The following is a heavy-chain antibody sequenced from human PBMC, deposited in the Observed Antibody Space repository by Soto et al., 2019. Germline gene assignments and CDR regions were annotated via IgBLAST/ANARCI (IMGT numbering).Heavy chain of an antibody. CDR3: ARDPAIYSGKFEYGLEV. D-gene: IGHD4-4*01. Sequence: EVQLVESGGGLVQAGGSLRLFCAVSGFTFSSYEMNWVRQAPGKGLEWVSYIGTSGKTIYYADSVRGRFTISRDNAKNSLYLQMNSLRAEDTAVYFCARDPAIYSGKFEYGLEVWGRGTTVTVSS. J-gene: IGHJ6*02. CDR1: GFTFSSYE. CDR2: IGTSGKTI. V-gene: IGHV3-48*03.